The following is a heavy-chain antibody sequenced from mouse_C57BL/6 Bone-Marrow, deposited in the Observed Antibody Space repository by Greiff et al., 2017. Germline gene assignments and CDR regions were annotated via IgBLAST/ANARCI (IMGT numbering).Heavy chain of an antibody. CDR2: IDPENGDT. V-gene: IGHV14-4*01. CDR1: GFNIKDDY. J-gene: IGHJ2*01. D-gene: IGHD2-12*01. CDR3: TPYYSLDY. Sequence: VQLKQSGAELVRPGASVKLSCTASGFNIKDDYMHWVKQRPEQGLEWIRWIDPENGDTEYASKFQGKATITADTSSNTAYLQLSSLTSEDTAVYYCTPYYSLDYWGQGTTLTVSS.